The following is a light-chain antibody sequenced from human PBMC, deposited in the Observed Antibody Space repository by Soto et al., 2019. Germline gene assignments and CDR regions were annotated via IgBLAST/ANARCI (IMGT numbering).Light chain of an antibody. CDR1: QTISSH. Sequence: EIVFTQPPGTLSLSPGERATLSSRASQTISSHLAWYQQKRGQAPRLLIYDASTRDSGIPDRFSASGSGTDFTLTISCLEAEDFAVYYCQQGGNWPRTFGQGTRLEIK. CDR2: DAS. J-gene: IGKJ5*01. CDR3: QQGGNWPRT. V-gene: IGKV3-11*01.